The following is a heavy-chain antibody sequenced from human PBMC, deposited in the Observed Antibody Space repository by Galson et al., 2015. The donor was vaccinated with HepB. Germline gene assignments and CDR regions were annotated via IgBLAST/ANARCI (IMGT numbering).Heavy chain of an antibody. CDR3: ARASGYSYGPEGRFDP. CDR1: GYTFTGYY. V-gene: IGHV1-2*04. J-gene: IGHJ5*02. Sequence: SVKVSCKASGYTFTGYYMHWVRQAPGQGLEWMGWINPNSGGTNYAQKFQGWVTMTRDTSISTAYMELSRLRSDDTAVYYCARASGYSYGPEGRFDPWGQGTLVTVSS. CDR2: INPNSGGT. D-gene: IGHD5-18*01.